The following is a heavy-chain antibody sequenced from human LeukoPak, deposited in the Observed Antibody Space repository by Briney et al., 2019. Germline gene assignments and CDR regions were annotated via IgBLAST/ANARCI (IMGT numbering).Heavy chain of an antibody. Sequence: HPGGSLRLSCAASGFTFSSYGMSWVRQAPGKGLEWVSAISGSGGSTYYADSVKGRFTISRDNSKNTLYLQVNSLRAEDTAVYYCAKVGVRGVIITYLDVWGKGTTVTISS. CDR1: GFTFSSYG. J-gene: IGHJ6*03. D-gene: IGHD3-10*01. CDR3: AKVGVRGVIITYLDV. CDR2: ISGSGGST. V-gene: IGHV3-23*01.